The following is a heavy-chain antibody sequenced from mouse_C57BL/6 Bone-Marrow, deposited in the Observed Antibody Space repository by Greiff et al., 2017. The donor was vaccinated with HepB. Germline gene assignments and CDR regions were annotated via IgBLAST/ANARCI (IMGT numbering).Heavy chain of an antibody. Sequence: VQLQQSGAELVRPGASVKLSCTASGFNIKDDYMHWVKQRPEQGLEWIGWIDPENGDTEYASKFQGKATITADTSSNTAYLQLSSLPSEDTAVYYCTTDDYEGFAYWGQGTLVTVSA. J-gene: IGHJ3*01. D-gene: IGHD2-4*01. CDR1: GFNIKDDY. CDR3: TTDDYEGFAY. CDR2: IDPENGDT. V-gene: IGHV14-4*01.